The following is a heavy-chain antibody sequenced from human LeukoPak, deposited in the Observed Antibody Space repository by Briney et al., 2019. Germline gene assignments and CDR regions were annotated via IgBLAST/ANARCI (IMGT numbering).Heavy chain of an antibody. V-gene: IGHV3-53*01. Sequence: GGSLRLSCAASGFTVSSNYMSWVRQAPGKGLEWVSVIYSGGSTYYADSVKGRFTISRDNSKNTLYLQMNSLRAEDTAVYYCARGSYYYYGMDVWGQGTTVTVSS. J-gene: IGHJ6*02. CDR2: IYSGGST. CDR3: ARGSYYYYGMDV. CDR1: GFTVSSNY.